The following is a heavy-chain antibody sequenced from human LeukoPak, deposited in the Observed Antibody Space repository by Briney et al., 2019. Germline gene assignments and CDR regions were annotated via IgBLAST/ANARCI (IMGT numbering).Heavy chain of an antibody. Sequence: SETLSLTCTVSGGSISSGSYYWSWIRQPAGKGLECIGRIYTSGSTNYNPSLKSRVTISVDTSKNHFSLKLSSVTAADTAVYYCARHQRGNSDSFDIWGQGTMVTVSS. CDR2: IYTSGST. J-gene: IGHJ3*02. V-gene: IGHV4-61*02. CDR1: GGSISSGSYY. CDR3: ARHQRGNSDSFDI. D-gene: IGHD4-23*01.